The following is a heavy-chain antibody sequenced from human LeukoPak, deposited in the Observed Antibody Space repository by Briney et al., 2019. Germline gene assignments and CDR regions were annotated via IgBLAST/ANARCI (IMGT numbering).Heavy chain of an antibody. CDR1: GGSMSTYY. V-gene: IGHV4-59*01. CDR3: AGMRITTPTVRTLDY. Sequence: SETLSLTCTVSGGSMSTYYWTWIRQPPGKGLEWIGFIYYTGSTNYNPSLKSRVTISVDTSKNQFSLKLSSVTAADTAVYYCAGMRITTPTVRTLDYWGQGTLVTASS. D-gene: IGHD1-14*01. J-gene: IGHJ4*02. CDR2: IYYTGST.